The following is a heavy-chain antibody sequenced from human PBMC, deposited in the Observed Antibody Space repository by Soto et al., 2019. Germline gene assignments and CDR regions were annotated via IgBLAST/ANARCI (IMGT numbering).Heavy chain of an antibody. Sequence: EVQLLESGGGLVQPGGSLRLSCAASGFTFSTYAMSWVRQAPGKGLEWVSAISGSGGSTYYTDSVKGRFTISRDNSKNTLYLQMNSLRDEDTAVYYCAVRKTGSFFDYWGQGTLVTVSS. CDR3: AVRKTGSFFDY. V-gene: IGHV3-23*01. CDR1: GFTFSTYA. CDR2: ISGSGGST. J-gene: IGHJ4*02. D-gene: IGHD1-26*01.